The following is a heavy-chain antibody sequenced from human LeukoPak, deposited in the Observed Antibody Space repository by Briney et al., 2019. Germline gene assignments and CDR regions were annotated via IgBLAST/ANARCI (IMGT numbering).Heavy chain of an antibody. CDR1: GGSISSYY. J-gene: IGHJ4*02. D-gene: IGHD3-16*01. Sequence: PSETLSLTCTVSGGSISSYYWSWIRQPPGKGLEWIGYIYYSGSTNYNPSLKSRVTISVDTSKNQFSLKLSSVTAADTAVYYCARFSYDYVWGSYPHRYFDYWGQGTLVTVSS. CDR3: ARFSYDYVWGSYPHRYFDY. V-gene: IGHV4-59*01. CDR2: IYYSGST.